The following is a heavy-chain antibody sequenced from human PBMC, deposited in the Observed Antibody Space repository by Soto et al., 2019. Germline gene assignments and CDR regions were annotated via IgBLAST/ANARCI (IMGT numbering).Heavy chain of an antibody. D-gene: IGHD5-12*01. CDR3: ENPATTDFDN. Sequence: SETLSLTCTVSGDSINSSAYYWGWIRQPPGKGLEWIANIYYSGTTYSNPSLKSRITMSVDTSKNQFSLKLSSVTAADTAVYFFENPATTDFDNWGQENVLTISS. CDR1: GDSINSSAYY. J-gene: IGHJ4*02. CDR2: IYYSGTT. V-gene: IGHV4-39*01.